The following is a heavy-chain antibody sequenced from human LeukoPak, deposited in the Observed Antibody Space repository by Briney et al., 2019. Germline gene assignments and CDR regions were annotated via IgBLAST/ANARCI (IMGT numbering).Heavy chain of an antibody. CDR1: GYTFTGYY. J-gene: IGHJ4*02. CDR3: ARDYDFWSGNVDY. CDR2: INPNSGGT. Sequence: ASVKVSCKASGYTFTGYYMHWVRQAPGQGLEWMGWINPNSGGTNYAQKFQGRVTMTRDTSISTAYMELSRLRSDDTAVYYCARDYDFWSGNVDYWGQGTLVTVSS. V-gene: IGHV1-2*02. D-gene: IGHD3-3*01.